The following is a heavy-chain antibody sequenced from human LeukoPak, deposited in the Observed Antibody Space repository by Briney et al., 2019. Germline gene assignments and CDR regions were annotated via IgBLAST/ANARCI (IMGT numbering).Heavy chain of an antibody. Sequence: SETLSLTCTVSGGSIRSSGYYWGWLRQPPGEGLEWIGSISYSGTTFYNPSLKSRLSISADTSKNQFSPRLSSVTGPDTAVYYCARRTVTSREGFEYWGQGILVTVSS. CDR3: ARRTVTSREGFEY. CDR2: ISYSGTT. V-gene: IGHV4-39*01. CDR1: GGSIRSSGYY. J-gene: IGHJ4*02. D-gene: IGHD4-17*01.